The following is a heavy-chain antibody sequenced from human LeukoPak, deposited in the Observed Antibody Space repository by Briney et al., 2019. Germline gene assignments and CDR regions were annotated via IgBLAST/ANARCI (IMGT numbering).Heavy chain of an antibody. CDR1: GYSFTSYW. CDR2: IYPGDSDT. Sequence: GESLKISCKGSGYSFTSYWIGWVRQMPGKGLEWMGIIYPGDSDTRYSPSFQGQVTISADKSISTAYLQWSSLKASDTAMYYCARHYYGSGSRRYGMDVWGQGATVTVSS. J-gene: IGHJ6*02. D-gene: IGHD3-10*01. CDR3: ARHYYGSGSRRYGMDV. V-gene: IGHV5-51*01.